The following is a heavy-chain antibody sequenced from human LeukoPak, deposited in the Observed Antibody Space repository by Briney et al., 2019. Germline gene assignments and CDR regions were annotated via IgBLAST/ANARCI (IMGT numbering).Heavy chain of an antibody. J-gene: IGHJ4*02. CDR1: GYTFTGYY. D-gene: IGHD3-16*01. Sequence: AASVKVSCKASGYTFTGYYMHWVRQAPGQGLELMGRINPNSGGTNYAQKFQGRVTMTRDTSISTAYMELSRLRSDDMAVYYCARGKRGQQSFDYWGQGTLVTVSS. CDR2: INPNSGGT. CDR3: ARGKRGQQSFDY. V-gene: IGHV1-2*06.